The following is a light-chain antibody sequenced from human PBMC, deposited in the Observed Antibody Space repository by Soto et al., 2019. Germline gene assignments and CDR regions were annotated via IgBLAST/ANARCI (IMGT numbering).Light chain of an antibody. CDR3: CSYAGSSTLYV. Sequence: QSVLTQPASMSGSPGQSITISYTGTSSDVGSYNLVSWYQQHPGKAPKLMIYEGSKRPSGVSNRFSGSKSGNTASLTISGLQAEDEADYYCCSYAGSSTLYVFGTGTKVTVL. CDR1: SSDVGSYNL. CDR2: EGS. J-gene: IGLJ1*01. V-gene: IGLV2-23*01.